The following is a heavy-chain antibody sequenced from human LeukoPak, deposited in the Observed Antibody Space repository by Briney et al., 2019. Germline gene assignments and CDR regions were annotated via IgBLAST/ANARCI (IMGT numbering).Heavy chain of an antibody. Sequence: SETLSLICAVSGGSTSSSNWWSWVRQPPGKGLEWIGEIYHSGSTNYNPSLKSRVTISVDKSKNQFSLKLSSVTAADTAVYYCARGLLIVGATIFDYWGQGTLVTVSS. CDR1: GGSTSSSNW. D-gene: IGHD1-26*01. CDR3: ARGLLIVGATIFDY. J-gene: IGHJ4*02. V-gene: IGHV4-4*02. CDR2: IYHSGST.